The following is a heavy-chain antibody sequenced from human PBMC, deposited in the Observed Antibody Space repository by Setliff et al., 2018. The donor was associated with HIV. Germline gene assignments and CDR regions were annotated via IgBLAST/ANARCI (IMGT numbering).Heavy chain of an antibody. CDR3: AISIVGVTSEMY. V-gene: IGHV4-39*01. CDR2: IFYGGNP. D-gene: IGHD2-21*02. J-gene: IGHJ4*02. Sequence: SETLSLTCSVSGASIITDPHYWGWIRQSPGKGLEWIGNIFYGGNPHYSPSLKSRVTISMDTSRNQFSLKLSSVTAADTAMYYCAISIVGVTSEMYWAQGTLVTVSS. CDR1: GASIITDPHY.